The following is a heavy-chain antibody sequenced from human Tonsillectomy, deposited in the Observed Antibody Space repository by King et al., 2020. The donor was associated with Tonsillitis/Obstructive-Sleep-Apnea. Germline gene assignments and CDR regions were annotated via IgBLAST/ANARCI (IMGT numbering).Heavy chain of an antibody. Sequence: VQLQQWGAGLLKPSETLSLSCAVYGGSFTDYYWSWIRQPPGKGLEWIGEINHSGSANYNSSLKSRATISVDTSKNQFSLKLSFLTAAVTAVYYFARGGGRQPEKSYSYYYYMDVWGKGTTVTVSS. J-gene: IGHJ6*03. V-gene: IGHV4-34*01. D-gene: IGHD2-15*01. CDR2: INHSGSA. CDR3: ARGGGRQPEKSYSYYYYMDV. CDR1: GGSFTDYY.